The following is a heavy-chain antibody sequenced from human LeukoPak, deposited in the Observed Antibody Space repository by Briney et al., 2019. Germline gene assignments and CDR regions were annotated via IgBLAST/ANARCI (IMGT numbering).Heavy chain of an antibody. CDR2: ISSSGSTI. J-gene: IGHJ4*02. D-gene: IGHD4-17*01. Sequence: GGSLRLSCAAFGFTFSDYYMSWIRQAPGKGLEWVSYISSSGSTIYYADSVKGRFTISRDNAKNSLYLQMNSLRAEDTAVYYCASRGLSYGDYAFDYWGQGTLVTVSS. CDR1: GFTFSDYY. CDR3: ASRGLSYGDYAFDY. V-gene: IGHV3-11*04.